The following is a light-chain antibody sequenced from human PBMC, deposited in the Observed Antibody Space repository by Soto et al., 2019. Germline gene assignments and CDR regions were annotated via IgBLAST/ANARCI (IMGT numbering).Light chain of an antibody. CDR3: QQYNTYPLT. J-gene: IGKJ4*01. CDR1: QSISTW. V-gene: IGKV1-5*03. Sequence: DIQMTQSPSTLSASVGDRVTITCRASQSISTWLAWYQQKPGKAPKLLIYKASNLEGGVPSRFSGSGSGKEFNITISSLLPDDFATYYCQQYNTYPLTCGGGTTVEIK. CDR2: KAS.